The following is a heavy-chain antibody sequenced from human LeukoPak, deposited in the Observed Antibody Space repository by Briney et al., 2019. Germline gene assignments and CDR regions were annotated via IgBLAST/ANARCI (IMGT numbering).Heavy chain of an antibody. CDR3: TKDHHIAAAGYYFDY. D-gene: IGHD6-13*01. CDR1: GFTFSSYA. J-gene: IGHJ4*02. CDR2: ISYDGSNK. V-gene: IGHV3-30-3*01. Sequence: GGSLRLSCAASGFTFSSYAMHWVRQAPGKGLEWVAVISYDGSNKYYADSVKGRFTISRDNSKNTLYLQMNSLRAEDTAVYYCTKDHHIAAAGYYFDYWGQGTLVTVSS.